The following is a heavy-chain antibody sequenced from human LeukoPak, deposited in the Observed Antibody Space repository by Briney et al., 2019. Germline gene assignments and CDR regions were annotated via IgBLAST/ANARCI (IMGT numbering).Heavy chain of an antibody. D-gene: IGHD3-10*01. CDR3: ARAFHYGSGNWFDP. CDR1: GYTFTGYY. CDR2: INPNSGGT. Sequence: GASVKVSCKASGYTFTGYYMHWVRQAPGQGLEWMGWINPNSGGTNYAQKFQGWVTMTRDTSISTAYMELSRLRSDDTAVYYCARAFHYGSGNWFDPWGQGTLVTVSS. V-gene: IGHV1-2*04. J-gene: IGHJ5*02.